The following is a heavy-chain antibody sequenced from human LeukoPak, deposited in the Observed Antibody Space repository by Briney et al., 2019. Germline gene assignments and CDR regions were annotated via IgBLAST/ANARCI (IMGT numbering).Heavy chain of an antibody. CDR2: INHSGST. Sequence: NSSETLSLTCAVYGGSFSGYYWSWIRQPPGKGLEWIGEINHSGSTNYNPSLKSRVTISVDTSKKQFSLKLSSVTAADTAVYYCARRRGILAPYWYFDLWGRGTLVTVSS. CDR1: GGSFSGYY. J-gene: IGHJ2*01. CDR3: ARRRGILAPYWYFDL. D-gene: IGHD2-15*01. V-gene: IGHV4-34*01.